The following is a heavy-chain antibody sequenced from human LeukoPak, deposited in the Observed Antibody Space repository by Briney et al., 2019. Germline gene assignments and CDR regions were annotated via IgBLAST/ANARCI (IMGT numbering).Heavy chain of an antibody. CDR1: GFTFSHYA. V-gene: IGHV3-23*01. CDR3: ARDEDWSHGY. Sequence: PGGSLRLSCAASGFTFSHYAMSWVRQAPGKGLEWVSALSGSGGSTYYADSVKGRFTISRDNSKNTLYLQMNSLRAEDTAVYYCARDEDWSHGYWGQGTLVTVSS. CDR2: LSGSGGST. D-gene: IGHD3/OR15-3a*01. J-gene: IGHJ4*02.